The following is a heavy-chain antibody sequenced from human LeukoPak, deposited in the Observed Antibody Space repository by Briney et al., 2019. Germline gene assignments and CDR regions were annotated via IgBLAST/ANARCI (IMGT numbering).Heavy chain of an antibody. CDR1: GFTFTSNA. Sequence: GGSLRLSCAASGFTFTSNAMTWVRQAPGKGLEWVSGIGGSGGSTYYADSVKGRFTISRDNSKNTMDLQMNSLRADDTAVYYCAKGRKSSIAVPFDFWGQGTLVTVSS. CDR3: AKGRKSSIAVPFDF. J-gene: IGHJ4*02. D-gene: IGHD6-19*01. CDR2: IGGSGGST. V-gene: IGHV3-23*01.